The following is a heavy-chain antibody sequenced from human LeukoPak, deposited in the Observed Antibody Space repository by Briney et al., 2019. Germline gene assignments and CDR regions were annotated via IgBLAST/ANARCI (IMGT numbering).Heavy chain of an antibody. V-gene: IGHV1-69*04. CDR1: GGTFSSYA. Sequence: ASVKVSCKASGGTFSSYAISWVRQAPGQGLEWMGRIIPILGIANYAQKFQGRVTITADKSTSTAYMELSSLRSEDTAVYYCARGPTVVTPRYFDLWGRGTLVIVSS. D-gene: IGHD4-23*01. CDR3: ARGPTVVTPRYFDL. CDR2: IIPILGIA. J-gene: IGHJ2*01.